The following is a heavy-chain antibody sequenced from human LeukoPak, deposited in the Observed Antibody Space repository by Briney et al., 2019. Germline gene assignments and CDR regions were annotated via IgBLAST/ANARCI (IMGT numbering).Heavy chain of an antibody. V-gene: IGHV3-7*01. CDR1: GFTFSSYW. Sequence: GGCLRLYCAASGFTFSSYWISWGRQAPGKRLEWVAKIKQDGSEKYYVDSVKGRFTISRDNAKNSLYLQMNSLRAEDTAVYYCARDGLSGRNWFDPWGQGTLVTVSS. J-gene: IGHJ5*02. CDR3: ARDGLSGRNWFDP. CDR2: IKQDGSEK.